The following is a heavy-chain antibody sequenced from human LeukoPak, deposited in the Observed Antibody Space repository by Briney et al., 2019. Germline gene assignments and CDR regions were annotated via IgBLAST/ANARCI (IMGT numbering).Heavy chain of an antibody. CDR2: IYYSGST. CDR3: ATTWYYDTRGYLFDD. V-gene: IGHV4-59*08. Sequence: SETLSLTCTVSGGSISSYYWSWVRQPPGKGLEWIGYIYYSGSTDYNPSLKSRVTISVDTSKNQFSLKLSSVTAADTAVYFCATTWYYDTRGYLFDDWGHGTLVTVSS. J-gene: IGHJ4*01. D-gene: IGHD3-22*01. CDR1: GGSISSYY.